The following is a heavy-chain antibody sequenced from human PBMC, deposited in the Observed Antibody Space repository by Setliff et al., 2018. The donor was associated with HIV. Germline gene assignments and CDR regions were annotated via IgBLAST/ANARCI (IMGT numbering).Heavy chain of an antibody. V-gene: IGHV4-59*01. J-gene: IGHJ3*01. CDR1: GGSISTYS. CDR3: ARVQMADAAIDV. CDR2: IYFTGSS. Sequence: SETLSLTCTVSGGSISTYSWSWIRQPPGKGLEWSGSIYFTGSSDDNPYLKSRVTLSVVTSKHQFSLKLSSVTAADTAVYYCARVQMADAAIDVWGQGKMVTVSS.